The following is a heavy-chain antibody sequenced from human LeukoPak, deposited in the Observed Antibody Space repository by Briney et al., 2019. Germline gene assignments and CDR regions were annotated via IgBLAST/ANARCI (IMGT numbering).Heavy chain of an antibody. V-gene: IGHV3-23*01. D-gene: IGHD1-14*01. CDR3: ARGPRNRYYLDY. CDR1: GFTFSNYA. Sequence: PGGSLRLSCAASGFTFSNYAMSWVRQAPGKGLEWVSTISNSGDATYYADSVKGRFTISRDNSKNTLYLQMNSLRAEDTAVYYCARGPRNRYYLDYWGQGTLVTVSS. CDR2: ISNSGDAT. J-gene: IGHJ4*02.